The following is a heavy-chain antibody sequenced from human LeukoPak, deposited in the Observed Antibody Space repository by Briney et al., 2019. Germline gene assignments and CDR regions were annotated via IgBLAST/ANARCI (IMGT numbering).Heavy chain of an antibody. CDR1: GFTSSDHF. J-gene: IGHJ4*02. Sequence: GGSLSLSCAASGFTSSDHFLDWVRQAPGKGLEWVGRSRDKARNYSTEYAASVKGRFTISRDELKNTLYLQMNTLKIEDTAVYYCVRVGYVAGSDYLDHWGQGALVTVSS. D-gene: IGHD6-19*01. V-gene: IGHV3-72*01. CDR2: SRDKARNYST. CDR3: VRVGYVAGSDYLDH.